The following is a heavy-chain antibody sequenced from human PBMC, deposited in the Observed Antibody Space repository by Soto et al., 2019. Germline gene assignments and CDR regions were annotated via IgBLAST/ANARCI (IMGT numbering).Heavy chain of an antibody. CDR3: AKASEILRFSWFDP. CDR2: ISGSGGST. D-gene: IGHD3-10*01. V-gene: IGHV3-23*01. Sequence: PGGSLRLSCAASGLPFSSYAMSWVRQAPGKGLEWVSAISGSGGSTYYADSVKGRFTISRDNSKNTLYLQMNSLRAEDTAVYYCAKASEILRFSWFDPWGQGTLVTVSS. CDR1: GLPFSSYA. J-gene: IGHJ5*02.